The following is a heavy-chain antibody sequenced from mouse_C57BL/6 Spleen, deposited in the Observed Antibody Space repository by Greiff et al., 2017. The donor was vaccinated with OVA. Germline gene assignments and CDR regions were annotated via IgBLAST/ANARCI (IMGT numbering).Heavy chain of an antibody. CDR1: GYTFTSYW. CDR2: IDPDSGGT. CDR3: GRGLRRYHVPFDY. Sequence: QVQLQQPGAELVQPGASVKLSCTASGYTFTSYWMHWVKQRPGRGLEWIGRIDPDSGGTKYNEKFKSKATMTVDKPSNTAYMQLSSLTSEDSADYYCGRGLRRYHVPFDYWGQGTTLTVSA. D-gene: IGHD2-4*01. V-gene: IGHV1-72*01. J-gene: IGHJ2*01.